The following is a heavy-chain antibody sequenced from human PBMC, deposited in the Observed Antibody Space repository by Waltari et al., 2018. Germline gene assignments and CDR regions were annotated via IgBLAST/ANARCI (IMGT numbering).Heavy chain of an antibody. CDR1: GYSISSGYY. V-gene: IGHV4-38-2*02. D-gene: IGHD3-10*01. Sequence: QVQLQESGPGLVKPSETLSLTCAVSGYSISSGYYWGWIRQPPGKGLEWIGGIYHSGGTSYTPSLKIRVTISVDTSKNQFSLKLSSVTAADTAVYYCAIEVPTGLPPRELPYYFDYWGQGTLVTVSS. J-gene: IGHJ4*02. CDR3: AIEVPTGLPPRELPYYFDY. CDR2: IYHSGGT.